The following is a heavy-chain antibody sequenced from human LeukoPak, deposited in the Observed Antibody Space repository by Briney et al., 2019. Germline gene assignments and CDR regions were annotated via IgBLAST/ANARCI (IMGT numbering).Heavy chain of an antibody. CDR1: GLTFNPFN. V-gene: IGHV3-21*06. Sequence: GESLRLSCGASGLTFNPFNMNWVRQAPGKGLEWVSSITCGGDYIYYADSVKGRYTTSSDNAKNSLSLQLNSRRVEDRPVFCCARGHYDVLAASYKWTPDYWGQGTLVTVSS. D-gene: IGHD3-9*01. CDR2: ITCGGDYI. J-gene: IGHJ4*02. CDR3: ARGHYDVLAASYKWTPDY.